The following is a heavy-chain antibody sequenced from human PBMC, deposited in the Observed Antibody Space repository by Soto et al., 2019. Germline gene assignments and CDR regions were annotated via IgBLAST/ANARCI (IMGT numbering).Heavy chain of an antibody. D-gene: IGHD3-3*01. Sequence: QVQLQESGPGLVKPSQTLSLTCTVSGGSISCGDYYWSWIRQPPGKGLEWIEYIYYSGSTYYNPSLKSRVTISVDSSKNQFSLKLSSVTAADTAVYYCARVTISGVVLILDNDAFVICGQGTMVTVSS. J-gene: IGHJ3*02. V-gene: IGHV4-30-4*01. CDR3: ARVTISGVVLILDNDAFVI. CDR2: IYYSGST. CDR1: GGSISCGDYY.